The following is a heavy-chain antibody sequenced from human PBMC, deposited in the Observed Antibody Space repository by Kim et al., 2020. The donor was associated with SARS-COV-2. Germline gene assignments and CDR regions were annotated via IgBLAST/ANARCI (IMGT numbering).Heavy chain of an antibody. V-gene: IGHV4-59*13. J-gene: IGHJ5*02. D-gene: IGHD6-19*01. Sequence: SETLSLTCTVSGGSISSYYWSWIWQPPGKGLEWIGYIYYSGSTNYNPSLKSRVTISVDTSKNQFSLKLSSVTAADTAVYYCARCVSSGWYGDNWFDPWGQGTLVTVSS. CDR2: IYYSGST. CDR3: ARCVSSGWYGDNWFDP. CDR1: GGSISSYY.